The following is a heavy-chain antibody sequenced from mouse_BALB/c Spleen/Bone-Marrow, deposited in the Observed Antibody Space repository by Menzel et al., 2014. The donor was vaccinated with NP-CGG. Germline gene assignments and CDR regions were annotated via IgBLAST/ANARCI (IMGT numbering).Heavy chain of an antibody. CDR1: GYTFTNSW. D-gene: IGHD2-14*01. CDR2: IHPNSGNT. V-gene: IGHV1S130*01. CDR3: ARPHRYAYYFDY. Sequence: QVQLKESGSVLVRPGASVRLSCKASGYTFTNSWIHWAKQRPGQGLEWIGDIHPNSGNTNYNEKFKAKATLTVDTSSSTAYVDLSSLTSEDSAVYYCARPHRYAYYFDYWGQGTTLTVPS. J-gene: IGHJ2*01.